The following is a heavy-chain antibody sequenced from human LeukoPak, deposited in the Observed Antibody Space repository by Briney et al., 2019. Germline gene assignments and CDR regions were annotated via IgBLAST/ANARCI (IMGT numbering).Heavy chain of an antibody. CDR2: IKHDGSEK. Sequence: GGSLRLSCGASGFTFSSYWMSWVRQAPGKGLEWVANIKHDGSEKYYVDSVNGRFTISRDNAKNSLYLQMNSLRAEDTAMYYCARVAVAGFDYWGQGTLVTVSS. CDR1: GFTFSSYW. J-gene: IGHJ4*02. D-gene: IGHD6-19*01. CDR3: ARVAVAGFDY. V-gene: IGHV3-7*01.